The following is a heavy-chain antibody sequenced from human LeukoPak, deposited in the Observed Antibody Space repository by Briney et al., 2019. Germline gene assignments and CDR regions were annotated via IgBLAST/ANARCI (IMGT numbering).Heavy chain of an antibody. J-gene: IGHJ4*02. V-gene: IGHV4-31*03. CDR1: GGSINSGGYY. D-gene: IGHD1/OR15-1a*01. CDR3: AKGDPYGNIDS. CDR2: MLYLGSP. Sequence: KPSETLSLTCTVSGGSINSGGYYWNWIRQHPGRGLEWIGYMLYLGSPYYNPSLKSRVTISLDTSNNHFSLKLSSVTAADTAVYYCAKGDPYGNIDSWGRGTLVTVSS.